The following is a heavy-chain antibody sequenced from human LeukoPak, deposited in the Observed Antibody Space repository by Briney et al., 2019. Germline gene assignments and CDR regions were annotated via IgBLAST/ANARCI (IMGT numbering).Heavy chain of an antibody. V-gene: IGHV4-34*01. Sequence: SETLSLTCAVYGGSFSDYYWSWVRQPPGKGLEWIGEINHNGNTNYNPSLKSRVTMSSDTSKNQFSLKLTSVTAADTAVYYCARGTVTRDYFDYWGQGTLVTVSS. CDR1: GGSFSDYY. CDR2: INHNGNT. J-gene: IGHJ4*02. CDR3: ARGTVTRDYFDY. D-gene: IGHD4-17*01.